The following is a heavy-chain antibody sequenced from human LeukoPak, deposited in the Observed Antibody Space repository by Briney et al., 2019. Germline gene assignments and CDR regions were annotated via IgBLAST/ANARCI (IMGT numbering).Heavy chain of an antibody. D-gene: IGHD3-16*01. V-gene: IGHV1-8*01. Sequence: ASAKVSCKASGYTFTSYDFNWVRQATGQRPEWMGWMSPNSGDTGYAQKFQGRVTMTRNTSISTAYMELSSLRSEDTAVYYCARGLLGGDDYWGQGTLVTVSS. CDR2: MSPNSGDT. CDR1: GYTFTSYD. J-gene: IGHJ4*02. CDR3: ARGLLGGDDY.